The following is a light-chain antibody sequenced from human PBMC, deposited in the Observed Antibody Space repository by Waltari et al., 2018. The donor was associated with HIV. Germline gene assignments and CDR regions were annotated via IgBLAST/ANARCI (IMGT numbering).Light chain of an antibody. CDR2: EVS. J-gene: IGLJ1*01. Sequence: QSALTQPASVSGSPGQSITISCTGTSSDVGGYDYVSWYQPYPGTAPQLMISEVSNRPSGVSNRLPGSKSGNTASLTISGLQAEDEADYYCSSYTSSTPYVFGTGTKVTVL. CDR3: SSYTSSTPYV. CDR1: SSDVGGYDY. V-gene: IGLV2-14*01.